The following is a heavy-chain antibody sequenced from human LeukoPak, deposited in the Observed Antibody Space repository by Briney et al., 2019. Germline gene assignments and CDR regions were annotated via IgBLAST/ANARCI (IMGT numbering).Heavy chain of an antibody. CDR3: AKEAGQDYGALDAFDV. Sequence: GGSLRLSCAASGFTVNTNHMSWVRQAPGKGLEWVSSIGGTSSSLYYAESVKGRFTISRDNARNSLYLQMNSLRAEDTAVYYCAKEAGQDYGALDAFDVWGQGTMVTVSS. D-gene: IGHD4-17*01. J-gene: IGHJ3*01. V-gene: IGHV3-21*01. CDR1: GFTVNTNH. CDR2: IGGTSSSL.